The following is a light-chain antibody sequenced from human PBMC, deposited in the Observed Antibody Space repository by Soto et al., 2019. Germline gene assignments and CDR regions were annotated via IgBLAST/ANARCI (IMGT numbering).Light chain of an antibody. CDR3: LQDHDDSWT. Sequence: ATQITHAPSSLSATVLYRITITFLSSRDIGSDLICYHQKPGKAPTLLIYAASNLQSCVPSRFRGSRSGTEFTLTVSSLQPEDFATYYCLQDHDDSWTFGQGTKVDI. CDR1: RDIGSD. J-gene: IGKJ1*01. CDR2: AAS. V-gene: IGKV1-6*01.